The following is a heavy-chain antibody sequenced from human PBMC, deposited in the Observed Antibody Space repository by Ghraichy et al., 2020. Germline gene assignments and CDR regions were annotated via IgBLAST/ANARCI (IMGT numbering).Heavy chain of an antibody. J-gene: IGHJ4*02. CDR3: ARATQYYDYVWGSYRSPGYFDY. D-gene: IGHD3-16*02. Sequence: GGSLRLSCAASGFTFSSYWMSWVRQAPGKGLEWVANIKQDGSEKYYVDSVKGRFTISRDNAKNSLYLQMNSLRAEDTAVYYCARATQYYDYVWGSYRSPGYFDYWGQGTLVTVSS. CDR1: GFTFSSYW. CDR2: IKQDGSEK. V-gene: IGHV3-7*03.